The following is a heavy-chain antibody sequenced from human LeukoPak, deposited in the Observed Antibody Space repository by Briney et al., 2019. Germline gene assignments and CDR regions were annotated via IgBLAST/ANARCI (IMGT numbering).Heavy chain of an antibody. CDR3: GKDPNGDYVGAFDM. Sequence: GGSLRLSCAASGFTSSNYAMIWVRQAPGKGLEWVSAISGSGGSTYYADSVKGRFTISRDNSKNTLFLQVNSLRAEDTAVYYCGKDPNGDYVGAFDMWGQGTMVTVSP. CDR1: GFTSSNYA. V-gene: IGHV3-23*01. D-gene: IGHD4-17*01. CDR2: ISGSGGST. J-gene: IGHJ3*02.